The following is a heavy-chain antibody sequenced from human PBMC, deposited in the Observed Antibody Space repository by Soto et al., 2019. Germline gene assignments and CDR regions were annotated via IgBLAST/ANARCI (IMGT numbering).Heavy chain of an antibody. D-gene: IGHD3-3*01. CDR2: INPNSGGT. CDR3: AREYDFWSGYYTPDGAFDI. J-gene: IGHJ3*02. Sequence: ASVKVSCKASGYTFTVYYMHWVRQAPGQGLEWMGWINPNSGGTNYAQKFQGWVTMTRDTSISTAYMELSRLRSDDTAVYYCAREYDFWSGYYTPDGAFDIWGQGTMVTVSS. V-gene: IGHV1-2*04. CDR1: GYTFTVYY.